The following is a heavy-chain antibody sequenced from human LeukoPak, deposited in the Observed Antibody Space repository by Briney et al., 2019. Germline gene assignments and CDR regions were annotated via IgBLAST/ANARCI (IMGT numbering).Heavy chain of an antibody. V-gene: IGHV3-23*01. D-gene: IGHD1-14*01. CDR1: GFPFSSYA. J-gene: IGHJ4*02. CDR3: AKATGYLL. Sequence: GESLRLSCAASGFPFSSYAMSWVRQAPGKGLEWVSTISNSDDSTYYADSVKGRFTISRDNSENTLFLRMSSLRAEGTAVYYCAKATGYLLWGQGTLVIVSS. CDR2: ISNSDDST.